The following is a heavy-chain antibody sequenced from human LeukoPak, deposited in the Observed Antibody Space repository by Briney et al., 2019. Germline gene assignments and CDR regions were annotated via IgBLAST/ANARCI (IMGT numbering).Heavy chain of an antibody. CDR2: INPNSGGT. CDR1: GYTFTGYF. D-gene: IGHD2-2*02. J-gene: IGHJ4*02. V-gene: IGHV1-2*02. Sequence: ASVKVSCKASGYTFTGYFMHWVRQAPGQGLEWMGWINPNSGGTNYAQKFQGRVTMTRDTSISTAYMEPSRLRSDDTAVYYCARVGAEYQLLYDQYYFDYWGQGTLVTVSS. CDR3: ARVGAEYQLLYDQYYFDY.